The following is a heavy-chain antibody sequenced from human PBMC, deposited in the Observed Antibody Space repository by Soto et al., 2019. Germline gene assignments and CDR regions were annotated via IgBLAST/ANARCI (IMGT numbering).Heavy chain of an antibody. D-gene: IGHD2-15*01. V-gene: IGHV1-46*01. J-gene: IGHJ6*02. CDR1: GYTFTIYY. CDR3: ARDIVADTIVVVVAATRYYYYGMDV. CDR2: INPSGGST. Sequence: ASVKVSCKASGYTFTIYYMHWVRQAPGQGLEWMGIINPSGGSTSYAQKFQGRVTMTRDTSTSTVYMELSSLRSEDTAVYYCARDIVADTIVVVVAATRYYYYGMDVWGQGTTVTVSS.